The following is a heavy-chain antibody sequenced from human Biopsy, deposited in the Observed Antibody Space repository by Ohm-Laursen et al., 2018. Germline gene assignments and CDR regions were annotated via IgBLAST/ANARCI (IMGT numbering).Heavy chain of an antibody. CDR3: ARDALGGGSYRFFY. Sequence: SSVKVSCKASGGTFTNYAISWVRQAPGQGLEWMGGIIPIFGTANYAQKFQGRVTITADESTSTAYMELSSLRSDDTAVYYCARDALGGGSYRFFYWGQGSLVTDSS. V-gene: IGHV1-69*01. CDR2: IIPIFGTA. CDR1: GGTFTNYA. J-gene: IGHJ4*02. D-gene: IGHD1-26*01.